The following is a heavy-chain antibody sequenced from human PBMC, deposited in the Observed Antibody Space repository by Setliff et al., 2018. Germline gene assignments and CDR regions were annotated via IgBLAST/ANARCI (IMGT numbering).Heavy chain of an antibody. Sequence: SETLSLTCAVSGYPISSGYYWGWIRQPPGKGLEWIGSIYHSGSTYYNPSLKSRVTISVDTSKNQFSLRLSSVTAADMAVYYCARQLCSAGSCYPTTFAYWGQGTLVTVAS. CDR2: IYHSGST. CDR3: ARQLCSAGSCYPTTFAY. CDR1: GYPISSGYY. D-gene: IGHD2-15*01. J-gene: IGHJ4*02. V-gene: IGHV4-38-2*01.